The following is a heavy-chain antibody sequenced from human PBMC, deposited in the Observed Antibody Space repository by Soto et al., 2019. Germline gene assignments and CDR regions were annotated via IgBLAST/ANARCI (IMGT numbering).Heavy chain of an antibody. V-gene: IGHV1-18*01. CDR3: ARDPTVFGVVIIASYFDY. D-gene: IGHD3-3*01. Sequence: ASVKVSCKASGYTFTSYGISWVRQAPGQGLEWMGWISAYNGNTNYAQKLQGRVTMTTDTSTSTAYMELRSLRSDDTAVYYCARDPTVFGVVIIASYFDYSGQGTPVTVSS. J-gene: IGHJ4*02. CDR1: GYTFTSYG. CDR2: ISAYNGNT.